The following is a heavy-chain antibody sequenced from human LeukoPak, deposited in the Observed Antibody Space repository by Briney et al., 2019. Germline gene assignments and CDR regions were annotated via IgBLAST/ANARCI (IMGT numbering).Heavy chain of an antibody. CDR3: ARDSEYYGGTTSQYFQH. V-gene: IGHV4-30-4*08. D-gene: IGHD4-23*01. J-gene: IGHJ1*01. CDR1: GGSISSGDYY. CDR2: IYYSGST. Sequence: PSQTLSLTCTVSGGSISSGDYYWSWIRQPPGKGLEWIVYIYYSGSTYYNPSLKSRVTISVDTSKNQFSLKLSSVTAADTAVYYCARDSEYYGGTTSQYFQHWGQGTLVTVSS.